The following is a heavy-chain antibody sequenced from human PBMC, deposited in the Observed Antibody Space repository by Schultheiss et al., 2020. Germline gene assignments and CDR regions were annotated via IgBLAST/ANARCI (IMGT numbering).Heavy chain of an antibody. D-gene: IGHD4-11*01. J-gene: IGHJ4*02. CDR1: GFTFSSYA. Sequence: GGSLRLSFAASGFTFSSYAMHWVRQAPGKGLEWVAVISYDGSNKYYADSVKGRFTISRDNSKNTLYLQMNSLRAEDTAVYYCSRDTGPSYYFDYWGQGTLVTVSS. CDR2: ISYDGSNK. CDR3: SRDTGPSYYFDY. V-gene: IGHV3-30-3*01.